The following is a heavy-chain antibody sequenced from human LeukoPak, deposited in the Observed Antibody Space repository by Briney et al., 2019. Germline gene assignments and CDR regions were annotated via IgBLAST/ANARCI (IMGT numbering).Heavy chain of an antibody. CDR2: ISYDGSNK. CDR3: ARAPGRYFDWLLKGYFDY. J-gene: IGHJ4*02. Sequence: PGGSLRLSRAASGFTFSSYAMHWVRQAPGKGLEWVAVISYDGSNKYYADSVKGRFTISRDNSKNTLYLQMNSLRAEDTAVYYCARAPGRYFDWLLKGYFDYWGQGTLVTVSS. V-gene: IGHV3-30*04. CDR1: GFTFSSYA. D-gene: IGHD3-9*01.